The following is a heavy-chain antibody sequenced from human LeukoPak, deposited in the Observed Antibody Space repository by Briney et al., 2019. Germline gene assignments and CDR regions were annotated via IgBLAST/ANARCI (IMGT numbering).Heavy chain of an antibody. D-gene: IGHD2/OR15-2a*01. V-gene: IGHV1-69*01. CDR1: GGTFSSYA. Sequence: ASVTVSCTASGGTFSSYAISWVRQAPGQGLEWMGGIIPIFGTANYAQKFQGRVTITADESTSTAYMELSSLRSEDTAVYYCARDRNRYRMDVWGQGTTVTVSS. CDR3: ARDRNRYRMDV. CDR2: IIPIFGTA. J-gene: IGHJ6*02.